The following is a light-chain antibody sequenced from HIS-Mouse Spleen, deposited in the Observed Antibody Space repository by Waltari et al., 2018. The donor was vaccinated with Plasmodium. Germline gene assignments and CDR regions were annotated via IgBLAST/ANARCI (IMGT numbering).Light chain of an antibody. V-gene: IGLV3-10*01. Sequence: SYELPQPPSASVSPGQTASITCCGAALTKKYSSWYQQKSGQAPGLVIYEDSKRPSGIPERFSGSSSGTMATLTISGAQVEDEADYYCYSTDSSGNHRVFGGGTKLTVL. CDR1: ALTKKY. CDR2: EDS. CDR3: YSTDSSGNHRV. J-gene: IGLJ3*02.